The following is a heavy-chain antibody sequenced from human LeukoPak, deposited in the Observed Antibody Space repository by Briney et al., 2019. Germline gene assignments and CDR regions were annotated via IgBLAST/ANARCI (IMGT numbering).Heavy chain of an antibody. J-gene: IGHJ4*02. Sequence: GGSLRLSCAASGFTFSSYGMHWVRQAPGKGLEWGAVIWYDGSNKYYADSVKGRFTISRDNSKNTLYLQLNSLRAEDTAVYYCAKGPEYYDILTGYYLDYWGQGTLVTVSS. CDR2: IWYDGSNK. D-gene: IGHD3-9*01. CDR1: GFTFSSYG. CDR3: AKGPEYYDILTGYYLDY. V-gene: IGHV3-30*02.